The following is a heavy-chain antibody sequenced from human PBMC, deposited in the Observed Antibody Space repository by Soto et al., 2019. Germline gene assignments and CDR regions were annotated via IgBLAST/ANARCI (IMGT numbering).Heavy chain of an antibody. D-gene: IGHD3-16*01. CDR3: ARGGTPMDY. J-gene: IGHJ4*02. V-gene: IGHV1-18*01. CDR2: ISAYNGNT. CDR1: GYTFTNFG. Sequence: QVQLVQSGAEVKKPGASVKVSCKASGYTFTNFGISWVRQAPGQGLEWMGWISAYNGNTNYAQKFQGRVTMTTDTSTSTAYMEVRTLRFDDAGVYYGARGGTPMDYGGQGTRVPVSS.